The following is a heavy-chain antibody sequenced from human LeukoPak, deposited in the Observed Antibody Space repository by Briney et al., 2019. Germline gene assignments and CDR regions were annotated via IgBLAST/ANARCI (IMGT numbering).Heavy chain of an antibody. CDR3: ARPTIAAAANDAFDI. CDR2: ISSSGSTI. J-gene: IGHJ3*02. V-gene: IGHV3-48*03. D-gene: IGHD6-13*01. Sequence: PGGSLRLSCAASGFTFSSYEMNWVRQAPGKGLEWVSYISSSGSTIYYADSVKGRFTISRDNAKNSLYLQMNSLRAEDTAVYYCARPTIAAAANDAFDIWGQGTMVTVSS. CDR1: GFTFSSYE.